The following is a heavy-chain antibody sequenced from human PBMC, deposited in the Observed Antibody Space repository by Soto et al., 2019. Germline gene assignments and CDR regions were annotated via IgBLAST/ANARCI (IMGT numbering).Heavy chain of an antibody. CDR3: ARDRDGVLG. CDR2: IIPILGIA. J-gene: IGHJ4*02. V-gene: IGHV1-69*08. D-gene: IGHD4-17*01. CDR1: AGTCSSYT. Sequence: QVQLVQSGAEVKKPGSSVKVSGKASAGTCSSYTLSWERQSPGQGLEWMGRIIPILGIANYAQQFQGRVTITADKSTSTAYMELSSLRSEDTAVYYCARDRDGVLGWGQGTLVTVSA.